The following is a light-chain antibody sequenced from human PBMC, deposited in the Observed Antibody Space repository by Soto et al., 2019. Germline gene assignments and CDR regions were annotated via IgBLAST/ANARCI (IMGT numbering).Light chain of an antibody. CDR3: QQYGTTPRT. Sequence: EIVLTQSPGILSLSPGARATLACRASQTVAYTSLALYQQRPGPAPRLLIYGTSTRATVTPHRFIGSGSGTAVTLTVIRLEPEDSSVYYFQQYGTTPRTFGQGTKVE. CDR1: QTVAYTS. V-gene: IGKV3-20*01. CDR2: GTS. J-gene: IGKJ1*01.